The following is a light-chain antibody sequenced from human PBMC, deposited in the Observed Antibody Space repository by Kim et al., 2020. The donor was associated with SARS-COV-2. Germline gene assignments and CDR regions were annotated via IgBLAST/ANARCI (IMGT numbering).Light chain of an antibody. V-gene: IGLV1-44*01. CDR2: TNS. CDR3: SARDDSVSGWV. CDR1: DSNIGSNT. Sequence: QSLQTQPPSASGTPGQSVTISCSGSDSNIGSNTVSWFQHVPGKPPKLIIHTNSQRPTGVPDRCSASKSGTSASLAISGLQSEDEADYYCSARDDSVSGWVFGGGTKVTVL. J-gene: IGLJ3*02.